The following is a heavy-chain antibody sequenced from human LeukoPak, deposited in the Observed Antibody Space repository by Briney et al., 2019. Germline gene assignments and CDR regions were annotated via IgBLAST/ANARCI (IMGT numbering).Heavy chain of an antibody. CDR2: IYTSGST. Sequence: SETLSLTCTVSGGSISSYYWSWIRQPAGKGLEWIGRIYTSGSTNYNPSLKSRVTMSVDTSKNQFSLKLSSVTAADTAVYYCAREGISDEIDAFDIWGQGTMVTVSS. J-gene: IGHJ3*02. D-gene: IGHD5-24*01. V-gene: IGHV4-4*07. CDR1: GGSISSYY. CDR3: AREGISDEIDAFDI.